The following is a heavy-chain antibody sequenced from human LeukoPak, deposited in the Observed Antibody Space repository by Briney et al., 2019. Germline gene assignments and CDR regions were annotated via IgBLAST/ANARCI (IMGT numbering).Heavy chain of an antibody. CDR2: INHSGST. D-gene: IGHD6-6*01. Sequence: TPSETLSLTCAVYGGSFSGYYWSWIRQPPGEGLEWIGEINHSGSTNYNPSLKSRVTISVDTSKNQFSLKLSSVTAADTAVYYCASAPWAARPFYWGQGTLVTVSS. CDR1: GGSFSGYY. CDR3: ASAPWAARPFY. J-gene: IGHJ4*02. V-gene: IGHV4-34*01.